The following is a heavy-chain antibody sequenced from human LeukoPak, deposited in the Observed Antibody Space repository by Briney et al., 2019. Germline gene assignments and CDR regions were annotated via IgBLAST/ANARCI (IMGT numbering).Heavy chain of an antibody. V-gene: IGHV1-2*02. Sequence: ASVKVSCKTSGYTFTGYYMHWVRQAPGQGLEWMGWIKPNSGDTDYAQKFQGRVTMTRDTSISTAYMELSRLRSDDTAVYYCARDFPGGNTFDCWGQGILVTVSS. CDR1: GYTFTGYY. J-gene: IGHJ4*02. CDR3: ARDFPGGNTFDC. D-gene: IGHD4-23*01. CDR2: IKPNSGDT.